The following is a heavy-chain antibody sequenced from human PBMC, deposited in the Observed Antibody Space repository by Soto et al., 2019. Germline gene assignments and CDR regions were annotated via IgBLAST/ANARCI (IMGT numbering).Heavy chain of an antibody. J-gene: IGHJ3*02. V-gene: IGHV3-15*07. CDR2: IKSKTDGGTT. Sequence: GGSLRLSCAASGFTFSNAWMNWVRQAPGKGLEWVGRIKSKTDGGTTDYAAPVKGRFTISRDDSKDKLYLQMDSLKTEDTAVYYCTCSTVGGAFDIWGQGTMVTVSS. CDR1: GFTFSNAW. CDR3: TCSTVGGAFDI. D-gene: IGHD4-17*01.